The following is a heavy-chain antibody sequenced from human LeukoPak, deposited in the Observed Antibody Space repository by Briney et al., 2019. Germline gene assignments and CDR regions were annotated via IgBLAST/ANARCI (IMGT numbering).Heavy chain of an antibody. D-gene: IGHD2-2*01. J-gene: IGHJ5*02. CDR2: IYHSGST. CDR1: GGSVSSSNW. V-gene: IGHV4-4*02. CDR3: ARVTLIVVVAWFDL. Sequence: NPSETLSLTCAVSGGSVSSSNWWSWVRQPPGKGLEWLGEIYHSGSTNYNPSLKSRVTMSVDKSKNQFSLKLSSVTAADTAVYYCARVTLIVVVAWFDLWGQGTLVTVSS.